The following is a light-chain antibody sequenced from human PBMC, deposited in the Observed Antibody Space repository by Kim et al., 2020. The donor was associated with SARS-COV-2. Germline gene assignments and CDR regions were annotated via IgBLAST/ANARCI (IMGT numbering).Light chain of an antibody. Sequence: DILPIPDRASQSINNYVAACQLNPGKVPKRLIYTASTLQTGVPSRFSGSGSGPNFTLSISSLQPEDVATYYCQEFNSAPFTFGPGTKVDIK. V-gene: IGKV1-27*01. CDR3: QEFNSAPFT. CDR1: QSINNY. J-gene: IGKJ3*01. CDR2: TAS.